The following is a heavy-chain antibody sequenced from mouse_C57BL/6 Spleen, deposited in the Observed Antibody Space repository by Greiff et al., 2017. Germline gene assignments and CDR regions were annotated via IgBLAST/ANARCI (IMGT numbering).Heavy chain of an antibody. Sequence: QVQLQQPGTELVKPGASVKLSCKASGYTFTSYWMPWVKQRPGQGLEWIGNINPSNGGTNYNEKFKSKATLTVDKSSSTAYMQLSSLTSEDSAVYYCARSLPHSLYDGSPMDYWGQGTSVTVSS. D-gene: IGHD2-3*01. CDR1: GYTFTSYW. V-gene: IGHV1-53*01. CDR2: INPSNGGT. J-gene: IGHJ4*01. CDR3: ARSLPHSLYDGSPMDY.